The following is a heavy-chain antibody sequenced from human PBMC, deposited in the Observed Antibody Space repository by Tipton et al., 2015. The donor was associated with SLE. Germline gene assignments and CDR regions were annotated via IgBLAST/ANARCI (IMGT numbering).Heavy chain of an antibody. CDR3: TTEVVYGDYVGY. D-gene: IGHD4-17*01. Sequence: GSLRLSCAASGFTFSNAWMSWVRQAPGKGLEWVGRIKSKTDGGTTDYAAPVKGRFTISRDDSRNTLYLQMNSLKTEDTAVYYCTTEVVYGDYVGYWGQGTLVTVSS. CDR2: IKSKTDGGTT. J-gene: IGHJ4*02. V-gene: IGHV3-15*01. CDR1: GFTFSNAW.